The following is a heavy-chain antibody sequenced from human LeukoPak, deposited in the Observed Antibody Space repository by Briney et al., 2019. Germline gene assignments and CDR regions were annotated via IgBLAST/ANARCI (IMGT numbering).Heavy chain of an antibody. CDR3: AKYSVGSANVEALYYFDY. J-gene: IGHJ4*02. V-gene: IGHV3-43*01. CDR2: IDWDGGST. D-gene: IGHD2-8*01. Sequence: GGSLRLSCAASGFIFDDYTMHWVRHTPGKGLELVSLIDWDGGSTSYVDSVKGGFIISRGNSNNSLSLQMNTLTTEDTAFYYCAKYSVGSANVEALYYFDYWHKGTLVSVSS. CDR1: GFIFDDYT.